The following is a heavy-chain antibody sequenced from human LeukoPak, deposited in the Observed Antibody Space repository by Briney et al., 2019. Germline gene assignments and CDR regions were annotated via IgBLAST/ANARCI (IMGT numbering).Heavy chain of an antibody. V-gene: IGHV1-2*02. CDR1: GYTFTGYY. D-gene: IGHD6-13*01. J-gene: IGHJ4*02. Sequence: GASVKVSCKASGYTFTGYYMHWVRQAPGQGLEWMGWINPNSGGTNYAQKFQGRVTMTRDTSISTAYMELSRLRSDDTAVYYCARSQDVGAAAGDYWGQGTLVTVSS. CDR3: ARSQDVGAAAGDY. CDR2: INPNSGGT.